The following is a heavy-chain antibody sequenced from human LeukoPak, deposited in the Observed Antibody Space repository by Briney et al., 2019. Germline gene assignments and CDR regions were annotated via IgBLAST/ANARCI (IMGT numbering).Heavy chain of an antibody. CDR1: GFTFSSYA. CDR3: AKLGQQLENPDY. Sequence: GGSLRLSCAASGFTFSSYAMSWVRQAPGKGLEWVSAISGSGGSTYYADSVKGRFTISRDNSKNTLYLQMNSLRAEDTAVNYCAKLGQQLENPDYWGQGTLVTVSS. D-gene: IGHD6-13*01. V-gene: IGHV3-23*01. CDR2: ISGSGGST. J-gene: IGHJ4*02.